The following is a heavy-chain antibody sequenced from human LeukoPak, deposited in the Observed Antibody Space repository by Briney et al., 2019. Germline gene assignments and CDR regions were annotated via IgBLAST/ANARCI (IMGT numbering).Heavy chain of an antibody. V-gene: IGHV3-30*18. Sequence: PGGSLRLSCAAAGFTFSSYGMHWVRQAPGKGLEWVAVISFDGTNKYYADSVKGRFTISRDNSKNTLYLQMNSLRAEDTAVYYCAKGNIYSYDYLGSWGQGTLVTVSS. J-gene: IGHJ5*02. CDR2: ISFDGTNK. D-gene: IGHD5-18*01. CDR3: AKGNIYSYDYLGS. CDR1: GFTFSSYG.